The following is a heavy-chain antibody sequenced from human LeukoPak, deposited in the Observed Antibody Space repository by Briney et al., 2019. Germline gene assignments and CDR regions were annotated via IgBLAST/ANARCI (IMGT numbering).Heavy chain of an antibody. J-gene: IGHJ4*02. CDR1: GFTFGSPW. Sequence: GGSLRLSCAASGFTFGSPWMHWVRQAPGRGLVWVSRINSDGSATAYADSVKGRFTISRDNAENTLYLQMNSLRAEDTAVYYCARGTAGYHSSYFDYWGQGTLVTVSS. D-gene: IGHD3-16*02. CDR2: INSDGSAT. CDR3: ARGTAGYHSSYFDY. V-gene: IGHV3-74*01.